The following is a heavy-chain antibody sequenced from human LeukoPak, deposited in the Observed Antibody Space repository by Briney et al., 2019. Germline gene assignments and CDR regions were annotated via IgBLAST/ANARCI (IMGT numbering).Heavy chain of an antibody. CDR3: ARDGLSTKPFDY. J-gene: IGHJ4*02. V-gene: IGHV3-74*01. Sequence: GGSLRLSCAASGFGFSRYWMHWVRQAPGKGLVWVSRVSTDGTTTTYADSVQGRFTVSRDITKNTLYLQMSSLRAEDTAVYFCARDGLSTKPFDYWGQGTLVTVSS. CDR1: GFGFSRYW. CDR2: VSTDGTTT. D-gene: IGHD5/OR15-5a*01.